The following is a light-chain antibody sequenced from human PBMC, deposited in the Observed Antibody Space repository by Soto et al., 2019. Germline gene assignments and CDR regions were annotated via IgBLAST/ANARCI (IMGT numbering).Light chain of an antibody. V-gene: IGKV3-20*01. CDR2: GAS. J-gene: IGKJ4*01. CDR3: QQYGSSPH. CDR1: QTIGDND. Sequence: EILLTQSPGTLSLSPGERGTLSCRASQTIGDNDLAWYQQKPGQAPRLLIYGASSRATGIPDRFSGSGSGTDFTLTISSLEPEDFAVYYCQQYGSSPHFGGGTKVDIK.